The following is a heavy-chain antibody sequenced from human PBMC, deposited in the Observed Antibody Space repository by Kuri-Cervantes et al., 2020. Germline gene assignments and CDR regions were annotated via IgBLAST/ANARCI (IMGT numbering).Heavy chain of an antibody. V-gene: IGHV1-2*02. CDR1: GYTFTGYY. Sequence: ASVKVSCKASGYTFTGYYMHWVRQAPGQGLEWMGWINPNSGGTNYAQKFQGRVTITADKSTSTAYMELSSLRSEDTAVYYCASQLGILGSAFDIWGQGTMVTVSS. CDR3: ASQLGILGSAFDI. J-gene: IGHJ3*02. CDR2: INPNSGGT. D-gene: IGHD7-27*01.